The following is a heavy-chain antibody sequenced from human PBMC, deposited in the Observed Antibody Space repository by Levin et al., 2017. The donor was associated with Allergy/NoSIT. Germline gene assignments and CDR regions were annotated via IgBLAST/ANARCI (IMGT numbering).Heavy chain of an antibody. CDR2: ISGSGTYI. Sequence: GGSLRLSCVASGFSLSGYSMNWVRQAPGKGLEWVSTISGSGTYINYVDSVKGRFATSRDDAKNSVYLQMNSLRDEDTAVYYCARDQGLAWGQGVLVTVSS. V-gene: IGHV3-21*04. J-gene: IGHJ5*02. CDR3: ARDQGLA. CDR1: GFSLSGYS.